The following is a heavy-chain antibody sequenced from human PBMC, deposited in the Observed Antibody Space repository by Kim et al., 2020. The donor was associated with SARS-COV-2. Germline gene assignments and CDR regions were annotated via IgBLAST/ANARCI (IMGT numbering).Heavy chain of an antibody. V-gene: IGHV3-30*18. CDR1: GFTFSSYG. CDR2: ISYDGSNK. J-gene: IGHJ4*02. Sequence: GGSLRLSCAASGFTFSSYGMHWVRQAPGKGLEWVAVISYDGSNKYYADSVKGRFTISRDNSKNTLYLQMNSLRAEDTAVYYCAKDLSGAHDYWGQGTLVTVSS. CDR3: AKDLSGAHDY. D-gene: IGHD7-27*01.